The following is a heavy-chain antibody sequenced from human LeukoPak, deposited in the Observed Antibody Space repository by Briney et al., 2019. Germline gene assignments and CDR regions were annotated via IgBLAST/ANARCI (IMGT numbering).Heavy chain of an antibody. V-gene: IGHV1-69*06. CDR1: GYTFTNNF. J-gene: IGHJ6*03. CDR3: ARWGDGYNSGWSDYYYNYYMDV. Sequence: ASVKVSCKASGYTFTNNFMHWVRQAPGQGLEWMGGIIPIFGTTKYAQKFQGRVTITADKSTSTAYMELSSLRSEDTAVYYCARWGDGYNSGWSDYYYNYYMDVWGKGTTVTVSS. CDR2: IIPIFGTT. D-gene: IGHD6-19*01.